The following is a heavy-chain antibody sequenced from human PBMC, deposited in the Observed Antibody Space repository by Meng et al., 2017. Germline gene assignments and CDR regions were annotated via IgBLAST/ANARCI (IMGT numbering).Heavy chain of an antibody. J-gene: IGHJ2*01. CDR3: ARGDWNDAWYFDL. Sequence: GEVGGSGGGLVQPGGSLRLSCAASGFTFSSYAMSWVRQAPGKGLEWVSAISGSGGSTYYADSVKGRFTISRDNSKNTLYLQMNSLRAEDTAVYYCARGDWNDAWYFDLWGRGTLVTVSS. V-gene: IGHV3-23*04. CDR2: ISGSGGST. D-gene: IGHD1-1*01. CDR1: GFTFSSYA.